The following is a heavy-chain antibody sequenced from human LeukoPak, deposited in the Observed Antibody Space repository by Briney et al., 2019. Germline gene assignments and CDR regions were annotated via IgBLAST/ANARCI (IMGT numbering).Heavy chain of an antibody. CDR2: MNPNSGNT. D-gene: IGHD6-13*01. Sequence: ASVKVSCKASGYTFTSYDINWVRQATGQGLEWMGWMNPNSGNTGYAQKFQGRVTITRNTSISTAYMELSSLRSEDTAVYYCARSPNLIAAAASGVWFDPWGQGTLVTVSS. CDR3: ARSPNLIAAAASGVWFDP. V-gene: IGHV1-8*03. CDR1: GYTFTSYD. J-gene: IGHJ5*02.